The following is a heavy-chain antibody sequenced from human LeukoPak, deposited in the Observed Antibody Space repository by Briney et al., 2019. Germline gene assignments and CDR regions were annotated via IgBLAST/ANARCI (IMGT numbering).Heavy chain of an antibody. D-gene: IGHD6-6*01. CDR2: ISGSGGST. J-gene: IGHJ4*02. CDR1: GFTFSNYA. Sequence: SGGSLRLSCAASGFTFSNYAMSWVRQAPGKGLEWVSAISGSGGSTYYADSVKGRFTISRDNSKNTLYLQMNSLRAEDTAVYYCAKDRDIAARPDGYWGQGTLVTVSS. CDR3: AKDRDIAARPDGY. V-gene: IGHV3-23*01.